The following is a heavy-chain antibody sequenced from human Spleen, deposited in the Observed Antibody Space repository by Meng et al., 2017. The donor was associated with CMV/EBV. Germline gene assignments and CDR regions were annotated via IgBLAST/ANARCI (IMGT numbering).Heavy chain of an antibody. CDR2: INPPSGGT. Sequence: LVASLAEVNQPGSSVKVSSKASVYTFTVYYMHWVRPAPGQGLEWMGLINPPSGGTNYAQKFQGRVTMTRDTSISTAYMELSRLRSDDTAVYYCARVGSSWPSDYWGQGTLVTVSS. J-gene: IGHJ4*02. V-gene: IGHV1-2*02. D-gene: IGHD6-13*01. CDR1: VYTFTVYY. CDR3: ARVGSSWPSDY.